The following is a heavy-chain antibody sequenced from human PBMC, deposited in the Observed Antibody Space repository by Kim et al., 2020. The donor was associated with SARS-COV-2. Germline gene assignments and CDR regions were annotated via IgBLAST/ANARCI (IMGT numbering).Heavy chain of an antibody. CDR3: TMCCGLDY. V-gene: IGHV3-7*03. D-gene: IGHD6-25*01. Sequence: DGSQGYHGDAVRGRFTISRDNAKNSLYLQMNNLRVDDTAVYYCTMCCGLDYWGQGALVTVSS. CDR2: DGSQG. J-gene: IGHJ4*02.